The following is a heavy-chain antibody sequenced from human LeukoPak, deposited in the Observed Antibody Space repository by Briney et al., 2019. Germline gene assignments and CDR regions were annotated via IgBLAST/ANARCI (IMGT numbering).Heavy chain of an antibody. V-gene: IGHV4-39*07. D-gene: IGHD3/OR15-3a*01. CDR2: IYYSGST. CDR1: GDSISSSSYY. Sequence: SETLSLTCTVSGDSISSSSYYWGWIRQPPGKGLEWIGSIYYSGSTYYSPSLKSRVTIAVDTSKNQFSLKLSSVTAADTAVYYCARAGLVYYFDYWGQGTLVTVSS. J-gene: IGHJ4*02. CDR3: ARAGLVYYFDY.